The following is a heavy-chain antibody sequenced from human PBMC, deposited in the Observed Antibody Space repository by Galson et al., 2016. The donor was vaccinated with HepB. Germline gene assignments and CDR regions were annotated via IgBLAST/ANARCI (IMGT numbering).Heavy chain of an antibody. V-gene: IGHV1-69*13. CDR3: ARQWYSSSSDYMDV. CDR2: ITPMYGSA. J-gene: IGHJ6*03. D-gene: IGHD6-6*01. CDR1: GGTFSSYA. Sequence: SVKVSCKASGGTFSSYAINWVRQAPGHGLEWMGGITPMYGSANHAQKFQGRVTITADESTSTCYMELRSLRSEDTAVYYGARQWYSSSSDYMDVWGKGTMVTVFS.